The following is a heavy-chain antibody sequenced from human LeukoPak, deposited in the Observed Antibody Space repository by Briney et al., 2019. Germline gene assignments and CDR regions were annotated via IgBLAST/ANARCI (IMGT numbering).Heavy chain of an antibody. CDR3: APDLDY. V-gene: IGHV3-7*01. J-gene: IGHJ4*02. CDR1: GFSFNYFW. Sequence: GGSLRLSCAASGFSFNYFWMSWVRQAPGKGLEWVANIKQDGTEKYYADSVKGRFTISRDNAKNSLYLQMNSLRAEDTAVYYCAPDLDYWGQGTLVTVSS. CDR2: IKQDGTEK.